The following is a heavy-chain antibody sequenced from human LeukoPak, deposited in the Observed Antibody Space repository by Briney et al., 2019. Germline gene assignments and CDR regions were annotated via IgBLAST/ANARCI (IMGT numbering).Heavy chain of an antibody. V-gene: IGHV3-30-3*01. CDR1: GFTFTSYA. CDR2: ISYDGSNK. D-gene: IGHD3-10*01. J-gene: IGHJ4*02. Sequence: GGSLGLSCAASGFTFTSYAMHWVRQAPGKGLAWVAVISYDGSNKYYADSVKGRFTISRDNSKNTLDMQMNSLRPEDTAVYYCARDPHYYASGSYSLDYWGEGILLTVSS. CDR3: ARDPHYYASGSYSLDY.